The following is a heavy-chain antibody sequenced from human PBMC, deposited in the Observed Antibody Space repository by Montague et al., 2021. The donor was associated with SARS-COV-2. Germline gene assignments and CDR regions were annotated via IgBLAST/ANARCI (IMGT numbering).Heavy chain of an antibody. CDR3: GGGEGVMVYVYGMDV. CDR1: GGSISSGGYY. Sequence: TLSLTCTVSGGSISSGGYYWSWIRQHPGKGLEWIGYINYSGSTNHTPYRKSRLTISVDTSKNQFSLRLSSVTAAATAVYYCGGGEGVMVYVYGMDVWGQGTTVTVSS. J-gene: IGHJ6*02. D-gene: IGHD2-8*01. CDR2: INYSGST. V-gene: IGHV4-31*03.